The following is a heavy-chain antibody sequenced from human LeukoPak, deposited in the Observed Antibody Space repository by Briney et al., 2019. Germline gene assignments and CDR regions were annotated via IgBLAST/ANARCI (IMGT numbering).Heavy chain of an antibody. J-gene: IGHJ3*02. Sequence: SETLSLNCTVSGYSISSGYYWSWIRQAAGKGLEWIGRIYTSGSTNYNPSLKSRVTMSVDTSKNQFSLKLSSVTAADTAVYYCARVTYSSSSMSVDGFDIWGQGTMVTVSS. V-gene: IGHV4-4*07. CDR3: ARVTYSSSSMSVDGFDI. CDR1: GYSISSGYY. CDR2: IYTSGST. D-gene: IGHD6-6*01.